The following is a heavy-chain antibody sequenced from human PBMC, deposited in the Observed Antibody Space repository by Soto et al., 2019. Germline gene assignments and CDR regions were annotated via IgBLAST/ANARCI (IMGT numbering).Heavy chain of an antibody. CDR2: IYYTGNT. CDR3: ARGGSEYRFDF. J-gene: IGHJ4*02. Sequence: VSDGKSVDLGGRRIMQPPGKGLEWIGYIYYTGNTNYNPSLKSRVTISLDTSKNHFSLKLSSVTAADMAVYYCARGGSEYRFDFRGQGTL. V-gene: IGHV4-59*11. CDR1: DGKSVDLG. D-gene: IGHD3-10*01.